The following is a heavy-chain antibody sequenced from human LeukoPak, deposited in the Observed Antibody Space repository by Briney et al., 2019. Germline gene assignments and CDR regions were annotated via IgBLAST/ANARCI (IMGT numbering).Heavy chain of an antibody. CDR2: ISAYNGNT. J-gene: IGHJ4*02. CDR1: GYTFTSYG. V-gene: IGHV1-18*01. Sequence: ASVKVSCKASGYTFTSYGISWVRQAPGQGLEWMGWISAYNGNTNYAQKLQGRVTMTTDASTGTAYMELRSLRSDDTAVYYCANVGATQGLFDYWGQGTLVTVSS. CDR3: ANVGATQGLFDY. D-gene: IGHD1-26*01.